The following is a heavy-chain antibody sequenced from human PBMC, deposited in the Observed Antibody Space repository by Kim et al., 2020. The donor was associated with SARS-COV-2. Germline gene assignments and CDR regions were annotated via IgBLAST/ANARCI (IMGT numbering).Heavy chain of an antibody. D-gene: IGHD1-26*01. V-gene: IGHV3-33*01. J-gene: IGHJ4*02. CDR3: ARDFMVGEPGFVY. Sequence: YADPVKAPFTISRDTSKNALYLQMNSVRAGDTAVYYCARDFMVGEPGFVYWGQGTLVTVS.